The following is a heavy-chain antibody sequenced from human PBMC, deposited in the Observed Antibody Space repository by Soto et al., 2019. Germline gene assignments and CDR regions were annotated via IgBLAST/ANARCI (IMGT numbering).Heavy chain of an antibody. J-gene: IGHJ4*02. CDR3: ARGSRCCDLSDPHY. CDR1: GFTFSSYG. Sequence: QVQLVESGGGVVQPGRSLRLSCAASGFTFSSYGMHWVRQAPGKGLEWVAVIWYDGSNKYYADSVKGRFTISRDNSKNTLYLQMNSLRAEDTAVYYCARGSRCCDLSDPHYWGQGTLVTVSS. V-gene: IGHV3-33*01. D-gene: IGHD1-26*01. CDR2: IWYDGSNK.